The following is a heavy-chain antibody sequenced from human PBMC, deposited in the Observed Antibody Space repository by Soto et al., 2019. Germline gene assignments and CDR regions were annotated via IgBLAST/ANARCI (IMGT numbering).Heavy chain of an antibody. J-gene: IGHJ4*02. CDR2: ISSSSSTI. CDR3: ARGLYYYDSRGYWGY. V-gene: IGHV3-48*02. Sequence: EVQLVESGGGLVQPGGSLRLSCAASGFSFSSYSMNWVRQAPGKGLEWVSYISSSSSTIYYADSVNGRFTNSRDNAKNSLYLQMNSLRDEDTAVYYCARGLYYYDSRGYWGYWGQGTLVTVSS. D-gene: IGHD3-22*01. CDR1: GFSFSSYS.